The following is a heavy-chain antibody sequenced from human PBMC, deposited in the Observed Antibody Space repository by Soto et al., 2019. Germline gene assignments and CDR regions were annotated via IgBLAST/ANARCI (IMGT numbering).Heavy chain of an antibody. CDR1: DASTSGYY. D-gene: IGHD3-22*01. Sequence: SETLSLTCTVSDASTSGYYWGWIRQPPGKGLEWIATVHYSGSTYYTPSLKNRVTISADTSNNQFSLRLNSVTAADTAVYYCARQHYYDSSGYYTWNWGQGTLVTVSS. V-gene: IGHV4-39*01. J-gene: IGHJ4*02. CDR3: ARQHYYDSSGYYTWN. CDR2: VHYSGST.